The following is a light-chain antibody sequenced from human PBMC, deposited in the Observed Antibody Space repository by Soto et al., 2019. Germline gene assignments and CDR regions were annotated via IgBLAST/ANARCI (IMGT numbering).Light chain of an antibody. J-gene: IGKJ1*01. CDR2: DAS. V-gene: IGKV1-39*01. CDR3: QQSYSTLRS. CDR1: RSISRY. Sequence: DIQMTQSPSSLSASVGGRVTITCRASRSISRYLSWYQQKAGKAPNLLIYDASNLQSGVPSRFSGSGSGTDFTLTISSLQPEDFASYYCQQSYSTLRSFGQGTKVDIK.